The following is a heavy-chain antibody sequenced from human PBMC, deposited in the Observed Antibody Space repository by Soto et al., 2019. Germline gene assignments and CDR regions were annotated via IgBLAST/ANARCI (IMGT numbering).Heavy chain of an antibody. CDR3: GKGESQWLVPFDY. D-gene: IGHD6-19*01. V-gene: IGHV3-9*01. J-gene: IGHJ4*02. Sequence: EVQLVESGGGLVQPGRSLRLSCAASGFTFDDFAMHWVRQAPGKGLEWVSGISWNSDSIDYADSVKGRFTISRDNAKNSLYLQMNSLRPGDTALYYCGKGESQWLVPFDYWGQGTLVTVSS. CDR1: GFTFDDFA. CDR2: ISWNSDSI.